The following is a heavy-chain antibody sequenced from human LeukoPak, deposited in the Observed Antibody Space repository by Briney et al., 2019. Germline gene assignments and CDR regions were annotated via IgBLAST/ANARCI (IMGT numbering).Heavy chain of an antibody. Sequence: ASVKVSCKASGYTFTSYDINWVRQATGQGLQWMGWMNPNSGNTGYAQKFQGRVTITRNTSISTAYMELSSLRSDDTAVYYCARIKGGLRYSSSASFDYWGQGTLVTVSS. V-gene: IGHV1-8*03. CDR2: MNPNSGNT. CDR1: GYTFTSYD. CDR3: ARIKGGLRYSSSASFDY. J-gene: IGHJ4*02. D-gene: IGHD6-6*01.